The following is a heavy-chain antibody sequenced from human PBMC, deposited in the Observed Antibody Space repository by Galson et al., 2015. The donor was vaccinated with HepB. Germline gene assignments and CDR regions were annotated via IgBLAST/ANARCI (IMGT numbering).Heavy chain of an antibody. CDR1: GDSVSSNSAA. J-gene: IGHJ4*02. V-gene: IGHV6-1*01. CDR2: TFYKSKWYN. Sequence: AISGDSVSSNSAAWHWIRQSPSRGLEWLGRTFYKSKWYNDYAVSVKSRISINPDTSKNRFSVQLSSVTPEDTAIYYCARSPHRSDSAFHDHWGQGTLVTVSS. D-gene: IGHD1-26*01. CDR3: ARSPHRSDSAFHDH.